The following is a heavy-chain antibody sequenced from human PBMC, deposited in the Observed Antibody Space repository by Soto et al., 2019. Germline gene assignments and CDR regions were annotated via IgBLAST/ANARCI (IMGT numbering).Heavy chain of an antibody. J-gene: IGHJ5*02. D-gene: IGHD6-6*01. V-gene: IGHV4-59*01. CDR1: GGSISSYY. Sequence: SETLSLTCTVSGGSISSYYWSWIRQPPGKGLEWIGYIYYSGSTNYNPSLKSRVTISVDTSKNQFSLKLSSVTAADTAVYYCARSPGGSSSRSRNWFDPWGQGTLVTVSS. CDR2: IYYSGST. CDR3: ARSPGGSSSRSRNWFDP.